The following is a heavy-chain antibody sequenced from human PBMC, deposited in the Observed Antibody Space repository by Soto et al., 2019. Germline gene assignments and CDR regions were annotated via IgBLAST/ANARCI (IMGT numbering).Heavy chain of an antibody. D-gene: IGHD2-15*01. CDR2: IYGGGST. CDR1: GFTVTSNY. V-gene: IGHV3-66*01. Sequence: GGSLRLSCAASGFTVTSNYMSWVRQAPGKGPEWVSVIYGGGSTYYADSVKGRFTISRDNSRNTLYLQMNSLRAEDTAVYYCARDSLRSGGSRSYYFDYWGQGALVTVSS. CDR3: ARDSLRSGGSRSYYFDY. J-gene: IGHJ4*02.